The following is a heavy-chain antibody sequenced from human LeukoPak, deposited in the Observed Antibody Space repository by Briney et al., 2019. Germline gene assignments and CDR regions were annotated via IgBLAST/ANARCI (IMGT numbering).Heavy chain of an antibody. V-gene: IGHV3-30*18. CDR2: ISYDGSNK. CDR1: GFTFSSYG. D-gene: IGHD6-19*01. J-gene: IGHJ4*02. Sequence: GRSLRLSCAASGFTFSSYGMHWVRQAPGKGLEWVAVISYDGSNKYYADSVKGRFTISRDNSENTLYLQMNSLRAEDTAVYYCAKVSERLATVSNFDYWGQGTLVTVSS. CDR3: AKVSERLATVSNFDY.